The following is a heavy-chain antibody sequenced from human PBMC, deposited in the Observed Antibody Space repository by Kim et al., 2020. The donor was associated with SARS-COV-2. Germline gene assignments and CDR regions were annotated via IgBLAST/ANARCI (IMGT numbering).Heavy chain of an antibody. Sequence: SETLSLTCTVSGGSISSGSYYWSWIRQPAGKGLEWIGRIYTSGSTNYNPSLKSRVTISVDTSKNQFSLKLSSVTAADTAVYYCARESLDYYDSSGYYYYFDYWGQGTLVTVSS. V-gene: IGHV4-61*02. CDR1: GGSISSGSYY. CDR3: ARESLDYYDSSGYYYYFDY. J-gene: IGHJ4*02. D-gene: IGHD3-22*01. CDR2: IYTSGST.